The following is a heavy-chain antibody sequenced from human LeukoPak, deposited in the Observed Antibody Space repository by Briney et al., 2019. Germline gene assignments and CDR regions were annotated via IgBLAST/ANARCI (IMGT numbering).Heavy chain of an antibody. CDR3: ARAGRGYYYDSSGYPNWFDP. J-gene: IGHJ5*02. CDR1: GGSISSTSYY. V-gene: IGHV4-39*07. CDR2: VYYSGSP. Sequence: SETLSLTCTVSGGSISSTSYYWGWIRQPPGKGLEWIGSVYYSGSPYYNPSLKSRITISIDTSKNQFSLKLSSVTAADTAVYYCARAGRGYYYDSSGYPNWFDPWGQGTLVTVSS. D-gene: IGHD3-22*01.